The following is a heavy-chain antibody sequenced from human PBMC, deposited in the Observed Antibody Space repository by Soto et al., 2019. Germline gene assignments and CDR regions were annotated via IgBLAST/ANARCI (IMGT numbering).Heavy chain of an antibody. Sequence: PGGSLRLSCAASGFTFSNAWMNWVRQAPGKGLEWVGRIKSETDGGTTDYGAPVKGRFTISRDDPKNTLYLQMDSLKTEDTAIYYCATPWGAYSSGWPWGHGTQVTVS. CDR2: IKSETDGGTT. J-gene: IGHJ5*02. V-gene: IGHV3-15*07. D-gene: IGHD6-19*01. CDR1: GFTFSNAW. CDR3: ATPWGAYSSGWP.